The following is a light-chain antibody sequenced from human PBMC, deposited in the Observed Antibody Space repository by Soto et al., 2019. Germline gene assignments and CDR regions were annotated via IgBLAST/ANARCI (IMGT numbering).Light chain of an antibody. CDR3: SSYTRTTLVV. CDR2: EVS. Sequence: QSALTQPASVSGSPGQSITISCTGSSSDVGGYNYVSWYQQHPGKAPKLMIYEVSNRPSGVSKRFSGSKSGNTASLTISGLQAEDEADYYCSSYTRTTLVVFGGGTKLTVL. V-gene: IGLV2-14*01. J-gene: IGLJ2*01. CDR1: SSDVGGYNY.